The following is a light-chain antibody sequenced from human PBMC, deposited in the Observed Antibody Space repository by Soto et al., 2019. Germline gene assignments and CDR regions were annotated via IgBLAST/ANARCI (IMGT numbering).Light chain of an antibody. V-gene: IGKV3-20*01. CDR2: DAS. Sequence: DIVLTQSPDTLSVSPGERATLSCRASQSISRTLAWYQQKSGQPPRLLIYDASSRATGIPDRFSGSGSGTDFTLTISRLEPEDFAVYYCQQYGSIPWTFGQGTKVDNK. CDR1: QSISRT. CDR3: QQYGSIPWT. J-gene: IGKJ1*01.